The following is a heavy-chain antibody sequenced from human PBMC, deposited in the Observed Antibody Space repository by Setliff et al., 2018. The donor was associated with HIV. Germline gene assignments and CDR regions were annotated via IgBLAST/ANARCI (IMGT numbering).Heavy chain of an antibody. J-gene: IGHJ4*02. CDR2: LYNDGST. V-gene: IGHV3-66*01. D-gene: IGHD2-2*01. Sequence: GSLRLSCTASGFTINNHHMAWVRQAPGQGLEWVSALYNDGSTYYPDSVKGRFTISRDNAKNTLYLQMNSLRAEDTAVYYCARDQQIGSSTSCYDYWGQGTLVTVSS. CDR3: ARDQQIGSSTSCYDY. CDR1: GFTINNHH.